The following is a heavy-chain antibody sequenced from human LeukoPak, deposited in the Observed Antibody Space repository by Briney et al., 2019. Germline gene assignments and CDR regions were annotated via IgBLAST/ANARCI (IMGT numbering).Heavy chain of an antibody. CDR2: IIPILGIA. D-gene: IGHD3-22*01. CDR3: ARDLRRITMIVVVTALGY. CDR1: GGTFSSYA. V-gene: IGHV1-69*04. Sequence: SVKVSCKASGGTFSSYAISWVRQAPGQGLEWMGRIIPILGIANYAQKFQGRVTMTRDTSISTAYMELSRLRSDDTAVYYCARDLRRITMIVVVTALGYWGQGTLVTVSS. J-gene: IGHJ4*02.